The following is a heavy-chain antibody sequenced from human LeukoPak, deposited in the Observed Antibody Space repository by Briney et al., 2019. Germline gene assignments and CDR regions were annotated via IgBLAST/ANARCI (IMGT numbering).Heavy chain of an antibody. Sequence: ETLSLTCAVSGGSISSSNWWSWVRQPPGKGLEWVSIIHYDGKIRYAGSVGGRFTIYRDDSENTLFLQMNSLRVDDTAVYFCASGDGYLQPYWGQGTLVTVSS. D-gene: IGHD2-21*01. CDR1: GGSISSSNW. CDR2: IHYDGKI. CDR3: ASGDGYLQPY. J-gene: IGHJ4*02. V-gene: IGHV3-53*01.